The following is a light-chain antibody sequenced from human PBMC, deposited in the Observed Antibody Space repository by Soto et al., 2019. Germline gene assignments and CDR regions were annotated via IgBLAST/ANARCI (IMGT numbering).Light chain of an antibody. J-gene: IGKJ1*01. CDR2: GAS. CDR3: QDYGNSRGP. V-gene: IGKV3-20*01. Sequence: ILLTLSHSALSLSPGGISTLSCISSQSVSTSYLAWYQQKPGQAPRLLIYGASSRATGIPDRFSGSGSGTDFTLTISGLEPEDFAVYYCQDYGNSRGPFGQGTKVDI. CDR1: QSVSTSY.